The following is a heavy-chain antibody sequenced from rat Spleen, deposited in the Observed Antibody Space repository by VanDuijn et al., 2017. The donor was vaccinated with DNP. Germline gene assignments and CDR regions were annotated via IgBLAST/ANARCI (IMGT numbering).Heavy chain of an antibody. J-gene: IGHJ4*01. CDR3: ARQGSYVSRYAMDA. D-gene: IGHD1-2*01. CDR2: IGSPAYAP. V-gene: IGHV5-22*01. CDR1: GFTFSAYY. Sequence: EVQLVESGGGLVQPGRSLKLSCAASGFTFSAYYMAWVRQAPAKGLEWVAYIGSPAYAPYHGDSVKGRFTISRDNAKSTLYLQMNSLRSEDMATYYCARQGSYVSRYAMDAWGQGTSVTVSS.